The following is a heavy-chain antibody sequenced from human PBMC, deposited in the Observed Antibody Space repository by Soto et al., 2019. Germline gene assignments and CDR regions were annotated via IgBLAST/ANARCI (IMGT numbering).Heavy chain of an antibody. CDR2: ITPNSGGT. CDR1: GYTFTGYY. J-gene: IGHJ4*02. V-gene: IGHV1-2*04. CDR3: AILGGERGYCSGGSCPFDY. D-gene: IGHD2-15*01. Sequence: QVQLVQSGAEVKKPGASVKVSCKASGYTFTGYYMHWVRQAPGQGLEWMGWITPNSGGTNYAQKFQGWVTMTRDTSSSTAYMELSRLRSDDTAVYYCAILGGERGYCSGGSCPFDYWGQGTLVTVSS.